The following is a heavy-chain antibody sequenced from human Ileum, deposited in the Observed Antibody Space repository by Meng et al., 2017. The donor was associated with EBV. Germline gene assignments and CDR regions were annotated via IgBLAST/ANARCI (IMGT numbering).Heavy chain of an antibody. CDR2: ISAYNGNT. D-gene: IGHD1-26*01. V-gene: IGHV1-18*01. J-gene: IGHJ4*02. CDR1: GYTFTNYG. Sequence: QGWVVQSGGEVKKTGGTVEVSCKASGYTFTNYGITWVRQAPGQGLEWMGWISAYNGNTNYAQTLQGRVTMTTDTSTSTAYMELGSLRSDDTAVYYCARVEVGITSGDYWGQGTLVTVSS. CDR3: ARVEVGITSGDY.